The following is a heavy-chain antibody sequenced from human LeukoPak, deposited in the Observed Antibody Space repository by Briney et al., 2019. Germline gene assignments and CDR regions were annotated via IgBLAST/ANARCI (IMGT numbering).Heavy chain of an antibody. Sequence: PGGSLRLSCAASRFTFSNYWMHWVRQAPGKGLVWVSRINSDGRDTSYADSVKGRFTISRDNAKNTLYLQMNSLGAEDTAVYYCARDGTTTDDYWGQGTLVAVSS. CDR2: INSDGRDT. V-gene: IGHV3-74*01. CDR3: ARDGTTTDDY. CDR1: RFTFSNYW. D-gene: IGHD1-26*01. J-gene: IGHJ4*02.